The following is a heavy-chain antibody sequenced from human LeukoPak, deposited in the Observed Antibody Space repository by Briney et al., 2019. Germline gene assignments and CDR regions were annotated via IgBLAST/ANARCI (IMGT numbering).Heavy chain of an antibody. D-gene: IGHD3-9*01. V-gene: IGHV1-69*05. Sequence: ASVKVSCKASGGTFSSYAISWVRQAPGQGLDWMGGIIPIFGTANYAQKFQGRVTITTDESTSTAYMKLSSLRSEDTAVYYCAQTGHYDILTGYYPFGYWGQGTLVTVSS. CDR3: AQTGHYDILTGYYPFGY. CDR2: IIPIFGTA. CDR1: GGTFSSYA. J-gene: IGHJ4*02.